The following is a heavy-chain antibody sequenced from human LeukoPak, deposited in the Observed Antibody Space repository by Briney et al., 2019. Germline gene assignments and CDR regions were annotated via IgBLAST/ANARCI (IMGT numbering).Heavy chain of an antibody. Sequence: SETLSLTCAVSGGSISINDYFWAWIRQPPGKGLEWIGSIYYSGSTYYNPSLNSRVTISVDTSKNQFSLKLSSVTAADTAVYYCAREGPLAGLKCLDYWGQGTLVTVSS. CDR1: GGSISINDYF. CDR2: IYYSGST. D-gene: IGHD3-3*02. J-gene: IGHJ4*02. V-gene: IGHV4-39*07. CDR3: AREGPLAGLKCLDY.